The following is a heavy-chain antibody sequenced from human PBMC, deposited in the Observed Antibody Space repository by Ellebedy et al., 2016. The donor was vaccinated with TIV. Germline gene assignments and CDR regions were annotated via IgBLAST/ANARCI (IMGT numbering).Heavy chain of an antibody. CDR2: INPSGGST. V-gene: IGHV1-46*04. CDR3: ARDRGGVGATNGFDY. Sequence: AASVKVSCKASGYTFTSYYMHWVRQAPGQGLEWMGIINPSGGSTSYAQKLQGRVTMTRDTSTSTVYMELSSLRSEDTAVYYSARDRGGVGATNGFDYWGQGTLVTVSS. CDR1: GYTFTSYY. D-gene: IGHD1-26*01. J-gene: IGHJ4*02.